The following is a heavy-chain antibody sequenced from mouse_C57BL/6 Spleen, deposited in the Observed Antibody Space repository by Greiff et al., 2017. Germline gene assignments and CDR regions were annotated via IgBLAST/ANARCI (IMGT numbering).Heavy chain of an antibody. CDR3: ARWRDY. J-gene: IGHJ2*02. CDR1: GYTFTSYW. Sequence: QVQLQQPGAELVRPGSSVKLSCKASGYTFTSYWMDWVKQRPGQGLEWIGNIYPSDRDTHYNQKFKDKATLTVDKSSITAYMQLSSRTAEDSAFYYCARWRDYWGQGTSLTVSS. V-gene: IGHV1-61*01. CDR2: IYPSDRDT.